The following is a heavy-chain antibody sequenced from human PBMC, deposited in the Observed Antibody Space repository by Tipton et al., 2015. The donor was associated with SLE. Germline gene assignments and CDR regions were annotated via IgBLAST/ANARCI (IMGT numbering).Heavy chain of an antibody. CDR1: GYSFNAYW. J-gene: IGHJ3*02. CDR3: ARHQPTPGHHGFDI. V-gene: IGHV5-51*01. Sequence: QLVQSGAEVKKPGESLKISCKGSGYSFNAYWTVWVRQMPGKSLEWMGIIYPGDSETRYSPSFQGQVTLSADRSISTAYLQWSSLKTSDTAMYYCARHQPTPGHHGFDIWGQGTMVTVSS. CDR2: IYPGDSET.